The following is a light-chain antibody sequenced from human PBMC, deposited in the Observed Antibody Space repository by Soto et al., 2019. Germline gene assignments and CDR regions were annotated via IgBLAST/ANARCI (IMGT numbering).Light chain of an antibody. J-gene: IGLJ1*01. V-gene: IGLV2-23*01. CDR3: CSYAGSSTLYV. CDR1: SSDVGSYNL. CDR2: EGS. Sequence: QSVLTQPASVSGSAGQSITISCTGTSSDVGSYNLVSWYQQHPGKAPKLMIYEGSKRPSGVSNRFSGSKSGNTASLTISGLQAEDEADYYCCSYAGSSTLYVFGTGTKVTV.